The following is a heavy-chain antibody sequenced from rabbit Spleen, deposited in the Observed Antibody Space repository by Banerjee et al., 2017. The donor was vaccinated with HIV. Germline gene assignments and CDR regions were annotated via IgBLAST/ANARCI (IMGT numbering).Heavy chain of an antibody. CDR2: IYTGSTGTT. D-gene: IGHD1-1*01. Sequence: QSLEESGGDLVKPGASLTLTCTASGFYFSDNHYMCWVRQAPGKGPEWIACIYTGSTGTTYYANWAKGRFTCSKTSSTTVTLQMTRLTAADTATYFCARDTSSSFSSYGMDLWGPGLVTVS. J-gene: IGHJ6*01. V-gene: IGHV1S40*01. CDR1: GFYFSDNHY. CDR3: ARDTSSSFSSYGMDL.